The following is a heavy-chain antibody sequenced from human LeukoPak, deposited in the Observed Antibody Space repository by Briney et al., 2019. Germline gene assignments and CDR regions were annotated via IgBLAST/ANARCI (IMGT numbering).Heavy chain of an antibody. CDR2: IYYSGST. J-gene: IGHJ4*02. V-gene: IGHV4-59*08. CDR3: ARQRGYSGYELDY. Sequence: SETLSLTCAVYGGSFSGYYWSWIRQPPGKGLEWIGYIYYSGSTNYNPSLKSRVTISVDTSKNQFSLKLSSVTAADTAVYYCARQRGYSGYELDYWGQGTLVTVSS. CDR1: GGSFSGYY. D-gene: IGHD5-12*01.